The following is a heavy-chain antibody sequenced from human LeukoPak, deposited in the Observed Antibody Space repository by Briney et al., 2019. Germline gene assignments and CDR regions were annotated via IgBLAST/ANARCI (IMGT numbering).Heavy chain of an antibody. Sequence: GGSLRLSCAASGFTFSSYAMSWVRQAPGKGLEWVLTINGGGVNTHYADSVGGRFTISRDNSKNTLFLQMNSLRDEDTAVYYCAKDLYSNYGPADYWGRGNLVTVSS. CDR3: AKDLYSNYGPADY. D-gene: IGHD4-11*01. CDR2: INGGGVNT. CDR1: GFTFSSYA. V-gene: IGHV3-23*01. J-gene: IGHJ4*02.